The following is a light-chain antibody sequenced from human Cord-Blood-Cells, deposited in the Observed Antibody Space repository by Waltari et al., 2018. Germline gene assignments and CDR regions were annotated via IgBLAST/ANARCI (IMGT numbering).Light chain of an antibody. J-gene: IGLJ3*02. Sequence: QSALTQPPSVSGSPGQSVTISCTGTSSDVGSYNRVSWYQQPPGTAPKRMIYEVSNRPSGVPGRFSGSKSGNTASLTISGLQAEDEADYYCSSYTSSSTWVFGGGTKLTVL. CDR3: SSYTSSSTWV. CDR2: EVS. V-gene: IGLV2-18*02. CDR1: SSDVGSYNR.